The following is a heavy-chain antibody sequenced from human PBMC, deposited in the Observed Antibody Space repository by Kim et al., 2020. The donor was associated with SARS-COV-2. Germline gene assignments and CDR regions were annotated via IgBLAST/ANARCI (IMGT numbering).Heavy chain of an antibody. CDR1: GGSISSYY. V-gene: IGHV4-59*13. CDR3: ARGNYLKNWFDP. Sequence: SETLSLTCTVSGGSISSYYWSWIRQPPGKGLEWIGYIYYSGSTNYNPSLKSRVTISVDTSKNQFSLKLSSVTAADTAVYYCARGNYLKNWFDPWGQGTLVTVSS. CDR2: IYYSGST. J-gene: IGHJ5*02. D-gene: IGHD1-7*01.